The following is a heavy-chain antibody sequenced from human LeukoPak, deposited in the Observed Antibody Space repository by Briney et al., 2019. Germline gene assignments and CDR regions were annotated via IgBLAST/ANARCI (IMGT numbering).Heavy chain of an antibody. CDR2: IYMVGST. V-gene: IGHV3-53*01. Sequence: GALRLSCAASGCTVRTNSMSWVRQAPGKGLGGGSFIYMVGSTYYADSVKGRFTICRDNTKNTIYIQMNSMRAEDTAMYYCARRYIHGDSVGAFDIWGQGKMVTVSS. J-gene: IGHJ3*02. CDR1: GCTVRTNS. D-gene: IGHD3-10*01. CDR3: ARRYIHGDSVGAFDI.